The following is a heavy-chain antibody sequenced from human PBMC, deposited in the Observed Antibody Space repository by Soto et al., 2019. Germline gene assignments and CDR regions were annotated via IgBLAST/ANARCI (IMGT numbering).Heavy chain of an antibody. CDR1: GYTFTGYW. Sequence: PGETLKISCKGSGYTFTGYWIGWVRQLPGKGLEWMGIIYPGDSDTRYSPSFQGHVTITVDKSTNTAYLQWNTLRAPDTAMYYCATHIRNLRYYYYAMDVWGQGTTVTVSS. J-gene: IGHJ6*02. CDR2: IYPGDSDT. CDR3: ATHIRNLRYYYYAMDV. V-gene: IGHV5-51*01.